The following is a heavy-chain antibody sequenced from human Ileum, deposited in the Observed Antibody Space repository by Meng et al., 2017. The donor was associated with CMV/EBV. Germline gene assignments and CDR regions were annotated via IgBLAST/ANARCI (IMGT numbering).Heavy chain of an antibody. CDR3: AKADEYCTSTRCYVYYFDY. CDR2: IRRDGSTT. J-gene: IGHJ4*02. CDR1: GFIFYSYV. Sequence: GESLKISCAASGFIFYSYVMHWVRQAPGKGLEWVATIRRDGSTTHYTDSVKGRFTISRDNSKNTLYLLMNSLRAEDTAVYYCAKADEYCTSTRCYVYYFDYWGQGTLVTVSS. D-gene: IGHD2-2*01. V-gene: IGHV3-30*02.